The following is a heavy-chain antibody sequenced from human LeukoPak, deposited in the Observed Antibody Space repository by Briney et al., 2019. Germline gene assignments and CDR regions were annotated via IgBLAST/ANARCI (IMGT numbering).Heavy chain of an antibody. D-gene: IGHD2-21*02. J-gene: IGHJ4*02. CDR3: ARYNCGGDCYSGFDY. Sequence: GALKLSFSASGFTFSLFGMHLVRQAPGKGLEWVAFISYDGSKKYYADSVKGRFTISRDNSKNTVFLQMNSLRAEDTAIYYCARYNCGGDCYSGFDYWGQGTLVTVSS. CDR2: ISYDGSKK. V-gene: IGHV3-30-3*01. CDR1: GFTFSLFG.